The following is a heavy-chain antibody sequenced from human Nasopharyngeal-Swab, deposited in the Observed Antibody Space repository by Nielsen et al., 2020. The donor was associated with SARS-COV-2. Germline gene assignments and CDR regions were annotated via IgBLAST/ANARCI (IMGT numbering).Heavy chain of an antibody. V-gene: IGHV3-21*04. CDR2: ISSSSSYI. Sequence: GSLKISCAASGFTFSSYSMNWVRQAPGKGLEWVSSISSSSSYIYYADSVKGRFTISRDNAKNSLYLQMNSLRAEDTAVYYCARYDDYYDSSGYAYWGQGTLVTVSS. D-gene: IGHD3-22*01. J-gene: IGHJ4*02. CDR3: ARYDDYYDSSGYAY. CDR1: GFTFSSYS.